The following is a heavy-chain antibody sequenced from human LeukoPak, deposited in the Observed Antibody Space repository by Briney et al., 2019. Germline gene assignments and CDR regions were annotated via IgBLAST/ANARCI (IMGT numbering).Heavy chain of an antibody. J-gene: IGHJ6*02. CDR3: ARAGLKTRERYCSGGSCYYYYGMDV. D-gene: IGHD2-15*01. V-gene: IGHV3-53*04. Sequence: PGGSLRLSCAASGFTVSSNYMSWVRQAPGKGLEWVSVIYSGGSTYYADSVKGRFTISRHNSKNTLYLQMNSLRAEDTAVYYCARAGLKTRERYCSGGSCYYYYGMDVWGQGTTVTVSS. CDR1: GFTVSSNY. CDR2: IYSGGST.